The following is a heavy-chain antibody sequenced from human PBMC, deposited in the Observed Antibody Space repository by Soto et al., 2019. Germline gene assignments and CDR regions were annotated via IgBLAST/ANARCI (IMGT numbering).Heavy chain of an antibody. CDR2: IYYTGFT. CDR1: GDSLSGGDYY. CDR3: ARAYRINGWSDYFFDY. Sequence: SSETLSLPCTVSGDSLSGGDYYWSWIRQPPGKGLEWIGDIYYTGFTFYNPSLKSRLTISLDSSKNQFSLRLNSVTAADTAVYFCARAYRINGWSDYFFDYWGQGTLVTVSS. J-gene: IGHJ4*02. V-gene: IGHV4-30-4*08. D-gene: IGHD6-19*01.